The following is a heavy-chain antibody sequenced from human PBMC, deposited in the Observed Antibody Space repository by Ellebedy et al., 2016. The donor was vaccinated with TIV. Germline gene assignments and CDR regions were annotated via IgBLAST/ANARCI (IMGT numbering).Heavy chain of an antibody. CDR2: IYYIGIT. D-gene: IGHD4-23*01. Sequence: MPSETLSLTCNVSGGSISTFYWSWIRQPPGKGLEFIGYIYYIGITNYNPSLESRVAISIDTSEKQLSLRLSSVTAADTAVYYCAAYYGGRFDYWGQGTLVTVSS. V-gene: IGHV4-59*01. CDR3: AAYYGGRFDY. J-gene: IGHJ4*02. CDR1: GGSISTFY.